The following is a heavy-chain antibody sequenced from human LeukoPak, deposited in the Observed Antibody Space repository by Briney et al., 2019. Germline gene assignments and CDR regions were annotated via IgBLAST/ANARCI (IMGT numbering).Heavy chain of an antibody. J-gene: IGHJ4*02. CDR2: IYYSGST. CDR1: GGSISSYY. D-gene: IGHD1-7*01. Sequence: PSETLSLTCTVSGGSISSYYWSWLRQPPGKGLEWIGYIYYSGSTNYNPSLKSRVTISVDTSKNQFSLKLSSVTAADTAVYYCARVGRGGTTVEYWGQGTLVTVSS. V-gene: IGHV4-59*08. CDR3: ARVGRGGTTVEY.